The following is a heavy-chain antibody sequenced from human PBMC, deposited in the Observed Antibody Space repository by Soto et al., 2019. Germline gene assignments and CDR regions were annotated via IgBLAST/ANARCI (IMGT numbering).Heavy chain of an antibody. V-gene: IGHV4-39*07. CDR2: IYYSGST. CDR3: ARAGAVTLSDY. D-gene: IGHD1-26*01. Sequence: PSETLSLTCTVSGGSISSSSYYWGWIRQPPGKGLEWIGSIYYSGSTYYNPSLKSRVTISVDTSKNQFSLKLSSVTAADTAVYYCARAGAVTLSDYWGQGTLVTVSS. J-gene: IGHJ4*02. CDR1: GGSISSSSYY.